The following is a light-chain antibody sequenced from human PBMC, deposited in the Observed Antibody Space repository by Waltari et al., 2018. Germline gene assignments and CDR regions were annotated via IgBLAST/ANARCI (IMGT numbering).Light chain of an antibody. CDR3: CSYAGSSTLLV. CDR1: SSHVGGYTL. J-gene: IGLJ2*01. V-gene: IGLV2-23*02. Sequence: QSALTQPASVSGSPGQSITISCPGTSSHVGGYTLVSWYQQHPGKAPKLMIYEVSKRPSGVSNRFSGSKSGNTASLTISGLQAEDEADYYCCSYAGSSTLLVFGGGTKLTVL. CDR2: EVS.